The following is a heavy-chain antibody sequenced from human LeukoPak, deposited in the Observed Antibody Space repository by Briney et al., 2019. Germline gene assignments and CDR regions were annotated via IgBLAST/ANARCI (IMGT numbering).Heavy chain of an antibody. Sequence: ASVKVSCKASGYNFINYGVTWVRQAPGQGLEWMGWISTYNGITNYAQKFQGRVTMTTDTSTSTAYMELRSLRSDDTAVYYCARGWELPQFDYWGQGPWSPSPQ. CDR2: ISTYNGIT. D-gene: IGHD1-26*01. CDR1: GYNFINYG. V-gene: IGHV1-18*01. J-gene: IGHJ4*02. CDR3: ARGWELPQFDY.